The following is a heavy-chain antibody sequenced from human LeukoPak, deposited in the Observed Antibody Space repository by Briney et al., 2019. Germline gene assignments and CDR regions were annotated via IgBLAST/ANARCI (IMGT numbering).Heavy chain of an antibody. V-gene: IGHV5-51*01. CDR3: ARLTYYYGSGSYWPGYFDY. D-gene: IGHD3-10*01. CDR2: IYPGDSGT. CDR1: GYSFTSYW. Sequence: GESLKISCKGSGYSFTSYWIGWVRQMPGKGLEWMGIIYPGDSGTRYSPSFQGQVTISVDKSISTAYLQWSSLKASDTAMYYCARLTYYYGSGSYWPGYFDYWGQGTLVTVSS. J-gene: IGHJ4*02.